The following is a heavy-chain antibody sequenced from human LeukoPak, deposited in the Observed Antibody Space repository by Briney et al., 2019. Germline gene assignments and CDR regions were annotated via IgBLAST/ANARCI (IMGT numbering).Heavy chain of an antibody. CDR1: GGSISSYY. V-gene: IGHV4-59*08. Sequence: SETLSLTCTVSGGSISSYYWSWIRQPPGKGLEWIGYIYYSGSTNYNPSLKSRVTVSVDTSKNQFSLKLSSVTAADTAVYYCARQWELRGWFDPWGQGTLVTVSS. D-gene: IGHD1-26*01. CDR3: ARQWELRGWFDP. CDR2: IYYSGST. J-gene: IGHJ5*02.